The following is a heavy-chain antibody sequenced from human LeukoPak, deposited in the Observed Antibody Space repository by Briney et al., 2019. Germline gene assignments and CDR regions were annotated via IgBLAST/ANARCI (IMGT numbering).Heavy chain of an antibody. CDR3: AKDVFELYDIYDH. Sequence: GGSLRLSCTASGFTFSNYAMSWVRQAPGKGLEWVSAISGNGGSTFDADSVKGRFTISRDNSKNTLYLQMNSLRAEDTAIYYCAKDVFELYDIYDHWGQGTLVTVSS. J-gene: IGHJ4*02. CDR1: GFTFSNYA. CDR2: ISGNGGST. V-gene: IGHV3-23*01. D-gene: IGHD3-9*01.